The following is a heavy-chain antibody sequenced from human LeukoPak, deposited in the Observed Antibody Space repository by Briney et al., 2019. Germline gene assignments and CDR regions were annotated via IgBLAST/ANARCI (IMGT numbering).Heavy chain of an antibody. D-gene: IGHD5-24*01. CDR1: GYTFTSYG. CDR3: ARDNSVRDEAWWFNP. CDR2: ISAYNGNT. J-gene: IGHJ5*02. V-gene: IGHV1-18*01. Sequence: ASVKVSCKASGYTFTSYGISWVRQAPGQGLEWMGWISAYNGNTNYAQKFQGRATLTRDMSTSTDYLELSSLRSEDTAVYYCARDNSVRDEAWWFNPWGQGTLVTVSS.